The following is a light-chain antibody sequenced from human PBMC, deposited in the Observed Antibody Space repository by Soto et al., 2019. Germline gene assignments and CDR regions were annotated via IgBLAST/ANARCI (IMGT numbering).Light chain of an antibody. Sequence: QSALTQPPSASGSPGQSVTISCTGTKSDIGVYDCVSWYQHHPGKAPRLIIYEVVQRPSGVPDRFSGSKSGNTASLTVSGLQAADEADYFCKSYAGSNTYVFGSGTKLTVL. CDR2: EVV. CDR3: KSYAGSNTYV. CDR1: KSDIGVYDC. J-gene: IGLJ1*01. V-gene: IGLV2-8*01.